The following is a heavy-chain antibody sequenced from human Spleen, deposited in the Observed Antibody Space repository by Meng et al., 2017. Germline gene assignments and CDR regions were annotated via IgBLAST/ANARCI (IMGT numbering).Heavy chain of an antibody. J-gene: IGHJ4*02. CDR2: IPHRGSA. V-gene: IGHV4-55*07. Sequence: QPQLQESGPGLVKHSEALSLTCAVTGDSITSNNWWSWVRQPPGKGLEWVGEIPHRGSAAYNPSLKSRVTISVDTSRDQFALKLDAVTAADTALSYIAAPGRPDYWGQGTLVTVSS. D-gene: IGHD6-13*01. CDR1: GDSITSNNW. CDR3: AAPGRPDY.